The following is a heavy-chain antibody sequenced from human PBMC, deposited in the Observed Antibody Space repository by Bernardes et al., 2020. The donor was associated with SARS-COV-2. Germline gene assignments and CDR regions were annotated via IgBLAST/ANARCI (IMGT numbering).Heavy chain of an antibody. CDR3: AKAVAGRGSFDV. CDR1: GFRFDDYA. CDR2: ISWNSGSI. J-gene: IGHJ3*01. V-gene: IGHV3-9*01. D-gene: IGHD6-19*01. Sequence: GGSLRLSCVASGFRFDDYAMEWVRQAPGRGLEWLSHISWNSGSITYADSVKGRFTISRDNAKNSVYLQMNSLRAEDTALYYCAKAVAGRGSFDVWGQGTMVTVSS.